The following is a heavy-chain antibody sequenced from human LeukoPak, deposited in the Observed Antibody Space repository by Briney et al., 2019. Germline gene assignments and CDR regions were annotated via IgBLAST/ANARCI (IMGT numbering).Heavy chain of an antibody. V-gene: IGHV1-18*01. Sequence: EASVKVSCKASGYTFTSYGISWVQQAPGQGLEWMGWISAYNGNTNYAQKLQGRVTMTTDTSTSTAYMELRSLRSDDTAVYYCARDEGYCSSTSCYTRSYFQHWGQGTLVTVSS. CDR1: GYTFTSYG. J-gene: IGHJ1*01. D-gene: IGHD2-2*02. CDR2: ISAYNGNT. CDR3: ARDEGYCSSTSCYTRSYFQH.